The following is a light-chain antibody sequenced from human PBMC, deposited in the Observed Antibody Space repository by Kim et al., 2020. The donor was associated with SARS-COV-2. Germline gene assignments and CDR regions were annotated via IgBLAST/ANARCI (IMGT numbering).Light chain of an antibody. CDR3: SSYTTSSTLGV. J-gene: IGLJ1*01. CDR1: SSDVAGYNY. Sequence: QSALTQPASVSGSPGQSITISCTATSSDVAGYNYVSWYQQHPGKAPKLMIYDVSNRPSGVSNRFSGSKSGSMASLTISGLQAEDEADYYCSSYTTSSTLGVFGTGTKVTVL. V-gene: IGLV2-14*03. CDR2: DVS.